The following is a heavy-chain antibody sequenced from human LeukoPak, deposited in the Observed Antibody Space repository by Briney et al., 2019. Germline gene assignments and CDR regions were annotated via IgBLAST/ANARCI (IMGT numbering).Heavy chain of an antibody. Sequence: EGSLRLSCVASGFTFRTYAMSWVRQAPGKGLEWVSGISDSGGTTYYVDSVKGRFTISRDNSKNTLYLQINSLRAEDMALYYCAKSSDGSTSFDQWGQGTLVTVSS. V-gene: IGHV3-23*01. CDR2: ISDSGGTT. D-gene: IGHD2-2*01. J-gene: IGHJ4*02. CDR1: GFTFRTYA. CDR3: AKSSDGSTSFDQ.